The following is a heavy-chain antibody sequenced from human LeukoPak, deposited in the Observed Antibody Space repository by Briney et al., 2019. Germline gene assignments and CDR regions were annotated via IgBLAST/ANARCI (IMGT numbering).Heavy chain of an antibody. Sequence: KPSGTLSLTCAVSGGSISSSNWWSWVRQPPGKGLEWIGRIYTSGSTNYNPSLKSRVTISVDTSKNQFSLKLSSVTAADTAVYYCARDGRVERAFDIWGQGTMVTVSS. CDR2: IYTSGST. CDR3: ARDGRVERAFDI. CDR1: GGSISSSNW. J-gene: IGHJ3*02. D-gene: IGHD1-26*01. V-gene: IGHV4-4*02.